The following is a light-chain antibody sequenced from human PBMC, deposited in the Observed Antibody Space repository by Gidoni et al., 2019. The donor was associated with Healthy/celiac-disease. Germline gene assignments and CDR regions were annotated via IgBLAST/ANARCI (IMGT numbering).Light chain of an antibody. CDR1: QTISSY. Sequence: DIQMTQSPSSLSASVGDRVTITCRASQTISSYLNWYQQKPGKAPKLLIYAASSLQSGVPSRFSGSGSGTDFTLIISSLQPEDFATYYCQQSYSTPAFGQXTKLEIK. J-gene: IGKJ2*01. CDR3: QQSYSTPA. CDR2: AAS. V-gene: IGKV1-39*01.